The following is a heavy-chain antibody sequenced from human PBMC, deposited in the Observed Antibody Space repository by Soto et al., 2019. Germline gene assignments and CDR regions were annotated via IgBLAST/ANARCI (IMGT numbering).Heavy chain of an antibody. CDR2: IYDSANN. Sequence: SETLSLTCAVSGDSITTYKRWTWVRQTPGKGVEWIGEIYDSANNRYNPSPKMRVTTSKDTYKNELSLKLNSVTVADTAVYYCATCQLGEYYYAMNTWGQGTTVTVSS. CDR3: ATCQLGEYYYAMNT. CDR1: GDSITTYKR. V-gene: IGHV4-4*02. D-gene: IGHD1-1*01. J-gene: IGHJ6*02.